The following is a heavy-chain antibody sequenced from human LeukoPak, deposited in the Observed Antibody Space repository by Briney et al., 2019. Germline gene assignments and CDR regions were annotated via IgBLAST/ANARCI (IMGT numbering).Heavy chain of an antibody. CDR2: INHSGST. Sequence: SETLSLTCAVYGGSFSGYYWSWIRQPPGKGLEWIGEINHSGSTSYNPSLKSRVTISVDTSKNQFSLKLSSVTAADTAVYYCARVRRGDQGLGYWGQGTLVTVSS. D-gene: IGHD4-17*01. CDR1: GGSFSGYY. J-gene: IGHJ4*02. CDR3: ARVRRGDQGLGY. V-gene: IGHV4-34*01.